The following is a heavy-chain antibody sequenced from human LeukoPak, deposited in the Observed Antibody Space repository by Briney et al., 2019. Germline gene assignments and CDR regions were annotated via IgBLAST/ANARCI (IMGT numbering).Heavy chain of an antibody. CDR1: GGTFSSYA. D-gene: IGHD2-21*01. CDR2: IIPIFGTA. V-gene: IGHV1-69*05. CDR3: TREYPGRLGDAFDI. J-gene: IGHJ3*02. Sequence: SVKVSCKASGGTFSSYAISWVRQAPGQGLEWMGGIIPIFGTANYAQKFQGRVTITTDESTSTAYMELSSLRSEDTAVYYCTREYPGRLGDAFDIWGQGTMVTVSS.